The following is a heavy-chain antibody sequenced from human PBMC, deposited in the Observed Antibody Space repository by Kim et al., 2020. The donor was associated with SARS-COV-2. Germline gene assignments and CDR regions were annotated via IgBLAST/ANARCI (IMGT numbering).Heavy chain of an antibody. CDR1: GYTFTSYA. Sequence: ASVKVSCKASGYTFTSYAMHWVRQAPGQRLEWMGWINAGNGNTKYSQKFQGRVTITRDTSASTAYMELSSLRSEDTAWYYCARVLLKDYGGAYYYYYGMDVWGQGTTVTVSS. V-gene: IGHV1-3*01. CDR2: INAGNGNT. D-gene: IGHD4-17*01. CDR3: ARVLLKDYGGAYYYYYGMDV. J-gene: IGHJ6*02.